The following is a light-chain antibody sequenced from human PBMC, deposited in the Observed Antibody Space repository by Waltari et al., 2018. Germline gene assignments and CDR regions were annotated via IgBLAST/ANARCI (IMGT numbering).Light chain of an antibody. Sequence: DIQMTQSPSSLSASVGDRVTTTCRASQSISSYLNWYQQKPGKAPKLLIYASSILQSGVPSRFSGSGSGTDFTRTISSLQPEDFATYYCQQSYSTPLTFGGGTKVEIK. CDR1: QSISSY. CDR2: ASS. J-gene: IGKJ4*01. CDR3: QQSYSTPLT. V-gene: IGKV1-39*01.